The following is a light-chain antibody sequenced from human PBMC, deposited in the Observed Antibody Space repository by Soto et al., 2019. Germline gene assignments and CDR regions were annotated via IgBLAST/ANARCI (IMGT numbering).Light chain of an antibody. CDR2: EVS. V-gene: IGLV2-14*01. J-gene: IGLJ1*01. CDR3: SSYTSSSTYV. Sequence: QSALTQPASVSGSPGQSITISCTGTSSDVGAYNYVSWYQQHPGKAPKLMISEVSHRPSGVSNRFSGSKSGNTASLTISGLQAEDEADYHFSSYTSSSTYVFGTGTKLTVL. CDR1: SSDVGAYNY.